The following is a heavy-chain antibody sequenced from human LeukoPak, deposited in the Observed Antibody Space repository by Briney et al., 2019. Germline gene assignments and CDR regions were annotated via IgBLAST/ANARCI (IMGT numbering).Heavy chain of an antibody. D-gene: IGHD3-10*01. CDR2: ISGSGVST. CDR1: GFTFSSYA. Sequence: GGSLRLSCAASGFTFSSYAMSWVRQAPGKGLEWVSTISGSGVSTYYADSVKGRFTISRDNSKNTLYLQMNSLRAEDTAVYYCARHMVRGVLGYWGQGTLVTVSS. V-gene: IGHV3-23*01. CDR3: ARHMVRGVLGY. J-gene: IGHJ4*02.